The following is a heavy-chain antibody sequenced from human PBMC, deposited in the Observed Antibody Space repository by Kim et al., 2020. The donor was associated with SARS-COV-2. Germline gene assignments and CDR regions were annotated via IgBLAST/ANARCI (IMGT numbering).Heavy chain of an antibody. J-gene: IGHJ3*02. CDR3: AKDADILTGYPYWDAFDI. V-gene: IGHV3-23*01. D-gene: IGHD3-9*01. CDR1: GFTFSSYA. Sequence: GGSLRLSCAASGFTFSSYAMSWVRQAPGKGLEWVSAISGSGGSTYYADSVKGRFTISRDNSKNTLYLQMNSLRAEDTAVYYCAKDADILTGYPYWDAFDIWGQGTMVTVSS. CDR2: ISGSGGST.